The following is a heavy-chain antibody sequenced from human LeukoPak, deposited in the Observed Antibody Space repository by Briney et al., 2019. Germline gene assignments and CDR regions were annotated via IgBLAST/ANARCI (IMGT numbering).Heavy chain of an antibody. Sequence: GASVKVSCKASGYTFTSYDINWVRQATGQGLEWMGWMNPNSGNTGYAHKFRGRVTMTRNTSIRAAYMELSSLRSKGEAVHYVARFRTKRGDRSSTSCYEWGGYYYYYRMDVWGQGTTVTVSS. V-gene: IGHV1-8*01. CDR3: ARFRTKRGDRSSTSCYEWGGYYYYYRMDV. D-gene: IGHD2-2*01. CDR2: MNPNSGNT. CDR1: GYTFTSYD. J-gene: IGHJ6*02.